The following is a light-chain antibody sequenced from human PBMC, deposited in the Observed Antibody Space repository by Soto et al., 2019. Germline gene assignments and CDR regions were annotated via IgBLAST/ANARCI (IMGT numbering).Light chain of an antibody. CDR3: QQYVSYWT. CDR1: QNIGSW. Sequence: DFQMTQSPSTLSASVGDRVTITCRASQNIGSWLAWYQQKPGKAPKLLSYKASSLQSGVPSTFSGSGSGTEFPLTISSLQPDDFATYYCQQYVSYWTFGQGTKVEIK. V-gene: IGKV1-5*03. CDR2: KAS. J-gene: IGKJ1*01.